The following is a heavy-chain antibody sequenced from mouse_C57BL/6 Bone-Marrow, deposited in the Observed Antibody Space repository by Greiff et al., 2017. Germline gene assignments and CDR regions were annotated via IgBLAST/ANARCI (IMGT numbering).Heavy chain of an antibody. CDR2: ICPGDGDP. D-gene: IGHD1-1*01. J-gene: IGHJ4*01. CDR3: ARGSKGAMDY. Sequence: VQLQQSGPELVKPGASVKISCKASGYAFSSSWMNWVKQRPGKGLEWIGRICPGDGDPNYNGKFKGKATLTADKSSSTAYMQLSSLTSEDSAVYFCARGSKGAMDYWGQGTSVTVSS. V-gene: IGHV1-82*01. CDR1: GYAFSSSW.